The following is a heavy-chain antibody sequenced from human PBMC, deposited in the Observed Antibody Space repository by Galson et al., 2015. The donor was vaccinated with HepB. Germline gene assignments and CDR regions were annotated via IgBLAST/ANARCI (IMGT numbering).Heavy chain of an antibody. V-gene: IGHV3-13*01. CDR2: IGPAGDT. Sequence: SLRLSCAASKFTFSSYDMHRVRQATGKGLEWVSAIGPAGDTYYLGSVRGRFTISRENAKNSLYLQMNSLRAGDTAVYFCARSIRRGGVIEYYFDYWGQGTLVTVSS. D-gene: IGHD3-16*02. J-gene: IGHJ4*02. CDR1: KFTFSSYD. CDR3: ARSIRRGGVIEYYFDY.